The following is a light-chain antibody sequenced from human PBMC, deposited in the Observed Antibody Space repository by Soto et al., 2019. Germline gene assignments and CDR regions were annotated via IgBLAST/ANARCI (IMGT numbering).Light chain of an antibody. CDR1: SSNVGSYNY. Sequence: QSALTQPRSVSGSPGQSVTISCTGTSSNVGSYNYVSWYQQHPDKAPKLLISDVTKRPPGVPDRFSGSKSGNTASLTISGLQAEDEAEYYCCSYAGSYTFVVFGGGTKVTVL. CDR3: CSYAGSYTFVV. CDR2: DVT. V-gene: IGLV2-11*01. J-gene: IGLJ2*01.